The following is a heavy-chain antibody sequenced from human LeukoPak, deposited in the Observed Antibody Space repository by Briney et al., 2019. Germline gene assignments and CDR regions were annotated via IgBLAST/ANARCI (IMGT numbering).Heavy chain of an antibody. D-gene: IGHD2-21*02. V-gene: IGHV3-33*01. CDR1: GFTFSSYG. CDR3: AREYDEYCGGDCSLGPDY. Sequence: GGSLRLSCAASGFTFSSYGTHWVRQAPGKGLEWVAVIWYDGSNKYYADSVKGRFTISRDNSKNTLYLQMNSLRAEDTAVYYCAREYDEYCGGDCSLGPDYWGQGTLVTVSS. J-gene: IGHJ4*02. CDR2: IWYDGSNK.